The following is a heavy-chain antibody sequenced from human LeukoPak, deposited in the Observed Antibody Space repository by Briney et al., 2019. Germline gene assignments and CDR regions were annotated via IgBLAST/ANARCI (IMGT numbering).Heavy chain of an antibody. CDR2: INHSGST. D-gene: IGHD6-19*01. Sequence: PSETLSLTCAVYGGSFSGYYWSWIRQPPGKGLEWIGEINHSGSTNYNPSLKSRVTISVDTPKNQFSLKLTSVTAADTAVYWCARHPGNSGWSLNIWGQGTTVTVSS. V-gene: IGHV4-34*01. CDR3: ARHPGNSGWSLNI. CDR1: GGSFSGYY. J-gene: IGHJ6*02.